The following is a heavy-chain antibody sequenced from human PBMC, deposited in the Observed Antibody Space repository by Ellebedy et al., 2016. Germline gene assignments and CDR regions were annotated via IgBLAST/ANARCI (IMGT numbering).Heavy chain of an antibody. CDR3: ARAIREKVYNVGGAFDI. J-gene: IGHJ3*02. CDR2: IYSGGST. CDR1: GFSVSANH. Sequence: GGSLRLSCTAAGFSVSANHMNWVRQAPGKGLEWVSVIYSGGSTEYADSVKDRFTISVDNSKYQVHLQVNSLRAEDTAVYYCARAIREKVYNVGGAFDIWGQGTVVTVSS. V-gene: IGHV3-53*01. D-gene: IGHD5-24*01.